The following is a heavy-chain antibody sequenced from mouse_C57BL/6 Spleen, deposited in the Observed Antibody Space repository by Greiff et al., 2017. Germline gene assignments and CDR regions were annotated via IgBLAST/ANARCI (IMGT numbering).Heavy chain of an antibody. D-gene: IGHD1-1*01. CDR3: ARKHYGSSYNYAMDY. J-gene: IGHJ4*01. CDR1: GFTFSDYG. Sequence: EVQGVESGGGLVKPGGSLKLSCAASGFTFSDYGMHWVRQAPEKGLEWVAYISSGSSTIYYADTVKGRFTITRDNAKNTLFLQMTSLRSEDTAMYYCARKHYGSSYNYAMDYWGQGTSVTVSS. CDR2: ISSGSSTI. V-gene: IGHV5-17*01.